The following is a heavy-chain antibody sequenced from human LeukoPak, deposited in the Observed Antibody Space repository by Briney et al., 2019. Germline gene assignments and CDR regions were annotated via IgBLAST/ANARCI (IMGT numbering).Heavy chain of an antibody. Sequence: PSETLSLTCTVSGGSISSSSYNWGWIRQPPGKGLEWIGSIYYSGSTYYNPSLKSRVTISVDTSKNQFSLKLSSVTAADTAVYYCARHRYLPAAVDYWGQGTLVTVSS. CDR3: ARHRYLPAAVDY. D-gene: IGHD1-26*01. CDR2: IYYSGST. V-gene: IGHV4-39*01. J-gene: IGHJ4*02. CDR1: GGSISSSSYN.